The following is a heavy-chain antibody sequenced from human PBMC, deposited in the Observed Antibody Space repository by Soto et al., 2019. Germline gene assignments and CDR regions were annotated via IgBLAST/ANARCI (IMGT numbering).Heavy chain of an antibody. D-gene: IGHD3-3*01. Sequence: PSETLSLTCTVSGGSISSGDYYWSWIRQPPGQGLEWIGYIYYSGSTYYNPSLKSRVTISVDTSKNQFSLTLSSVTAADTAVYYCARALRRITLFGVVIAYGMVVWGQGTTVTVSS. CDR2: IYYSGST. V-gene: IGHV4-30-4*01. CDR3: ARALRRITLFGVVIAYGMVV. J-gene: IGHJ6*02. CDR1: GGSISSGDYY.